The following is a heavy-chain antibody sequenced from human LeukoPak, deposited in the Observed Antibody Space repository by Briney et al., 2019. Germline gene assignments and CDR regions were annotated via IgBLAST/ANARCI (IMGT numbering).Heavy chain of an antibody. CDR1: GASINSDTYY. Sequence: SETLSLTCTVSGASINSDTYYWGWIRQPPGKELEWIGTHSHSGSAYYNPSLRSRITMSLDTSENQLSLKLYSVTAADTAIYYCARYQTGTMFAVWGQGTLVTISS. J-gene: IGHJ4*02. CDR3: ARYQTGTMFAV. CDR2: HSHSGSA. D-gene: IGHD1/OR15-1a*01. V-gene: IGHV4-39*07.